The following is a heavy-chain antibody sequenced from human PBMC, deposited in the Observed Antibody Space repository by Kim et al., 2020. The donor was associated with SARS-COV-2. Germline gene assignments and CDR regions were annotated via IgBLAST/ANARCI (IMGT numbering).Heavy chain of an antibody. CDR3: ERGGVSGSYSGVNYGLDV. Sequence: KGRFTISRDNAKTTLYLQMNSMRAEDTAVYYCERGGVSGSYSGVNYGLDVWGQGTTVTVSS. J-gene: IGHJ6*01. D-gene: IGHD3-10*01. V-gene: IGHV3-74*01.